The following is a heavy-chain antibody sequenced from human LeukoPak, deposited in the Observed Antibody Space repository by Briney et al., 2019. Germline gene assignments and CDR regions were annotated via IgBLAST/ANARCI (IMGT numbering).Heavy chain of an antibody. CDR1: GFTFSSYT. J-gene: IGHJ4*02. CDR3: ARDSQAYCSGGSCSMFDY. V-gene: IGHV3-21*01. CDR2: ISSSSSYI. D-gene: IGHD2-15*01. Sequence: GGSLRLSCAASGFTFSSYTMNWVRQAPGKGLEWVSSISSSSSYIYYADSVKGRFTISRHNAKNSLYLHMNSLRAEDTAVYYCARDSQAYCSGGSCSMFDYWGQGSLVTVSS.